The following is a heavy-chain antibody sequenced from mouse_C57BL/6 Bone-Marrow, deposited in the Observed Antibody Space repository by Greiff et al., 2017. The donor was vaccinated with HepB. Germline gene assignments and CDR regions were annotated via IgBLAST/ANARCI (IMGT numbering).Heavy chain of an antibody. CDR1: GFTFSDYY. CDR2: ISNGGGST. Sequence: EVKVVESGGGLVQPGGSLKLSCAASGFTFSDYYMYWVRQTPEKRLEWVAYISNGGGSTYYPDTVKGRFTISRDNAKNTLYLQMSRLKSEDTAMYYCARQTSYDYDGYYAMDYWGQGTSVTVSS. CDR3: ARQTSYDYDGYYAMDY. D-gene: IGHD2-4*01. J-gene: IGHJ4*01. V-gene: IGHV5-12*01.